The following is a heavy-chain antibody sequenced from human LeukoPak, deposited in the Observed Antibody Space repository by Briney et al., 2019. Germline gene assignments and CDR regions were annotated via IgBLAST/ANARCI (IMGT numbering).Heavy chain of an antibody. D-gene: IGHD2-2*01. Sequence: GGSLRLSRAASGNYWMHWVRQAPGRGLVWVSHVNSDGSWTSHADSVKGRFTISKDNAKNTVYLQMNNLRTEDTAVYYCVSFYETNWGRGTLVTVSS. CDR3: VSFYETN. J-gene: IGHJ4*02. CDR1: GNYW. V-gene: IGHV3-74*01. CDR2: VNSDGSWT.